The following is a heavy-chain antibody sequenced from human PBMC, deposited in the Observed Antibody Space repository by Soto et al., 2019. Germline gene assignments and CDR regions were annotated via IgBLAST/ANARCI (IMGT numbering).Heavy chain of an antibody. D-gene: IGHD3-3*01. CDR1: GYTFSTYG. CDR3: GRGSQNYDF. J-gene: IGHJ4*02. CDR2: ISVYNGNT. Sequence: GSVKVCFKASGYTFSTYGITLVRQAPGQGLEWMGWISVYNGNTKYAQKVQDRVTMTTDTSTSTAYMELRSLRSDDTAVYYCGRGSQNYDFWGQGTLVTVSS. V-gene: IGHV1-18*04.